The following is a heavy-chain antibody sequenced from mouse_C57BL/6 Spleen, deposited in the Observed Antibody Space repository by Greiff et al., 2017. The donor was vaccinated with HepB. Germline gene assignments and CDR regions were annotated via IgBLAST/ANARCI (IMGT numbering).Heavy chain of an antibody. CDR1: GFSFNTYA. D-gene: IGHD2-4*01. Sequence: GGGLVQPKGSLKLSCAASGFSFNTYAMNWVRQAPGKGLEWVARIRSKSNNYATYYADSVKDRFTISRDDSESMLYLQMNNLKTEDTAMYYCVSDDYAWFAYWGQGTLVTVSA. CDR3: VSDDYAWFAY. CDR2: IRSKSNNYAT. V-gene: IGHV10-1*01. J-gene: IGHJ3*01.